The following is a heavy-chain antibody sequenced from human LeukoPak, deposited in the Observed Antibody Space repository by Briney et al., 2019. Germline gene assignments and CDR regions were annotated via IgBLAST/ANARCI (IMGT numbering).Heavy chain of an antibody. D-gene: IGHD2-21*02. Sequence: PGGSLRLSCAASGFSFTTYWMTWVRQAPGKGLEWVANIKQDGSEKYYVDSVKGRFTISRDNAKNSLYLQMNSLRAEDTAVYYCAREMDTYCGGDCYSHMDYWGQGTLVTVSS. CDR1: GFSFTTYW. CDR3: AREMDTYCGGDCYSHMDY. CDR2: IKQDGSEK. J-gene: IGHJ4*02. V-gene: IGHV3-7*01.